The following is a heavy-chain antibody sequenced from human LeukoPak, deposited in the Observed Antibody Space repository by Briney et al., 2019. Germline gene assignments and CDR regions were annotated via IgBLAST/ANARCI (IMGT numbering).Heavy chain of an antibody. D-gene: IGHD6-19*01. Sequence: GGSLRLSCAASGFTFSSYAMSWVRQAPGKGLEWVAVISYDGSNKYYADSVKGRFTISRDNSKNTLYLRMNSLRAEDTAVYYCARETPSGWYYYGMDVWGQGTTVTVSS. J-gene: IGHJ6*02. V-gene: IGHV3-30-3*01. CDR3: ARETPSGWYYYGMDV. CDR1: GFTFSSYA. CDR2: ISYDGSNK.